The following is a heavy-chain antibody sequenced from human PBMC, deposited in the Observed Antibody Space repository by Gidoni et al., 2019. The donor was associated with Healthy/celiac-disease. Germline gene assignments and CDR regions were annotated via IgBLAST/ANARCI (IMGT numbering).Heavy chain of an antibody. CDR3: ARARDCSGGSCYGYYYYGMDV. J-gene: IGHJ6*02. V-gene: IGHV1-69*01. CDR1: GGTFSSYA. Sequence: QVQLVQSGAEVKKPGSSVTVSCKASGGTFSSYAIRLVRQAPGQGLEWMGGIIPIFGTANYAQKFQGRVTITADESTSTAYMELSSLRSEDTAVYYCARARDCSGGSCYGYYYYGMDVWGQGTTVTVSS. D-gene: IGHD2-15*01. CDR2: IIPIFGTA.